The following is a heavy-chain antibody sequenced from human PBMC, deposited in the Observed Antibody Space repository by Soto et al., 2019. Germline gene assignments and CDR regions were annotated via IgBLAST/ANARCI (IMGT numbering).Heavy chain of an antibody. Sequence: EGSLRLSCAASGFTFSSYSMNWVRQAPGKGLEWVSSISSSSSYIYYADPVKGRFTISRDNAKNSLYLQMNSLRAEDTAVYYCARGYTYYDFWSGSRGGYYYGMDVWGQGTTVTVSS. CDR2: ISSSSSYI. D-gene: IGHD3-3*01. CDR1: GFTFSSYS. V-gene: IGHV3-21*01. CDR3: ARGYTYYDFWSGSRGGYYYGMDV. J-gene: IGHJ6*02.